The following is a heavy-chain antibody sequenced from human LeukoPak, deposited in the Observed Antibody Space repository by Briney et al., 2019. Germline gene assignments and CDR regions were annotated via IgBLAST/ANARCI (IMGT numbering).Heavy chain of an antibody. Sequence: KPSETLSLSCVASGVTFSGYYWTWIRQPPGKGLEWIGEIDKSGTTNHNPSLKSRVTMSVDTSKNQFSLMVSSVSAADTAVYYCATGRNGVVPAPILGVGPWYNYHYMDVWGKGTTVTVSS. CDR1: GVTFSGYY. V-gene: IGHV4-34*01. CDR2: IDKSGTT. CDR3: ATGRNGVVPAPILGVGPWYNYHYMDV. J-gene: IGHJ6*03. D-gene: IGHD2-2*02.